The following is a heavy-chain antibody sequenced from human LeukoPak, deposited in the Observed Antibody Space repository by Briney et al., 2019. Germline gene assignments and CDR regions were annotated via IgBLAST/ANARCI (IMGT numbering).Heavy chain of an antibody. CDR2: ISSSSSTI. CDR1: GFTVSHNY. J-gene: IGHJ6*02. D-gene: IGHD3-22*01. CDR3: ARGDPKSWITMIVVVTGSMDV. V-gene: IGHV3-11*04. Sequence: PGGSLRLSCAASGFTVSHNYMSWVRQAPGKGLEWASYISSSSSTIYYADSVKGRFTISRDNAKNSLYLQMNSLRAEDTAVYYCARGDPKSWITMIVVVTGSMDVWGQGTTVTVSS.